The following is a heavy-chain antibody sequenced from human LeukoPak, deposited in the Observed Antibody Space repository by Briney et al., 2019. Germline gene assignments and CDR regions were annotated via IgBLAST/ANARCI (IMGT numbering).Heavy chain of an antibody. Sequence: SETLSLTCAVSGGSISSSNWWSWVRQPPGKGLEWIGEIYHSGSTFYNPSLKSRVTMSVDTSKNQFSLRLSSVTAVDTAVYYCARNPSGGIGWFDPWGQGTLVAVSS. V-gene: IGHV4-4*02. CDR2: IYHSGST. CDR3: ARNPSGGIGWFDP. CDR1: GGSISSSNW. J-gene: IGHJ5*02. D-gene: IGHD6-13*01.